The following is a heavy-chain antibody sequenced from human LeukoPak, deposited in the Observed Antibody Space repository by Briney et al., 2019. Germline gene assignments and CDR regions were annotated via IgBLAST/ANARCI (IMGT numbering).Heavy chain of an antibody. CDR1: GFTFSNYA. CDR3: AKARLSTGWAYNDY. V-gene: IGHV3-23*01. CDR2: VVGGGGTT. Sequence: GGSLRLSCAASGFTFSNYAMSWARQAPGKGLEWVSAVVGGGGTTFYADSVKGRFTISRDNSKNTVYLQMNSLRGEDTAVYYCAKARLSTGWAYNDYWGQGTLVTVSS. D-gene: IGHD6-19*01. J-gene: IGHJ4*02.